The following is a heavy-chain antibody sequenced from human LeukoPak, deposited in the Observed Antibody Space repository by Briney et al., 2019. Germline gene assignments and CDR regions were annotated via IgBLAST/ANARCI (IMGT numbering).Heavy chain of an antibody. CDR2: ITSRGEST. CDR1: GFTFSIYA. CDR3: ARDRPNYYGSDGHYYRRDGDY. Sequence: PGGSLRLSCAASGFTFSIYAMSWVRQAPGKGLRWVSSITSRGESTWYVDSVKGRFTITKDNSENTLYLQMHSLRAEDTAVYCCARDRPNYYGSDGHYYRRDGDYWGRGTLVSVSS. V-gene: IGHV3-23*01. J-gene: IGHJ4*02. D-gene: IGHD3-22*01.